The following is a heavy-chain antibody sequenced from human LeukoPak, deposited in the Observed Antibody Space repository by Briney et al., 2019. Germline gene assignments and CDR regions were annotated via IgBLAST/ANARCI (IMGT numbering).Heavy chain of an antibody. J-gene: IGHJ3*02. CDR2: IFYSGST. CDR3: AISNGYDLIDI. CDR1: GGSISTSNYY. Sequence: SETLSLTCTVSGGSISTSNYYWGWIRQPPGKGLEWIGNIFYSGSTYYGPSLKSRLTISLDTSRNQFSLKLNSVTAAGTAVYYCAISNGYDLIDIWGQGTMVTVSS. D-gene: IGHD3/OR15-3a*01. V-gene: IGHV4-39*07.